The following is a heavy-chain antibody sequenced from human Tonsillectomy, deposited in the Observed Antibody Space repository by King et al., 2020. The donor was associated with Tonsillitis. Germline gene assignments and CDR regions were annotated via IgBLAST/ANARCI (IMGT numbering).Heavy chain of an antibody. CDR2: INPSGGST. V-gene: IGHV1-46*03. J-gene: IGHJ3*02. CDR1: GYTFTSYY. CDR3: ARVATTIVVVPSGAFDI. D-gene: IGHD3-22*01. Sequence: QLVQSGAEVKKPGASVKVSCKASGYTFTSYYMHWVRQAPGQGLEWMGIINPSGGSTSYAQKFQGRVTMTRDTSTSTVYMELSSLRFEDTAVYYCARVATTIVVVPSGAFDIWGRGTMVTVSS.